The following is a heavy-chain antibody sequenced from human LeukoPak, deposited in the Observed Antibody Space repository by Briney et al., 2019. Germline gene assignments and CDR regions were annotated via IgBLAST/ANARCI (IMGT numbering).Heavy chain of an antibody. J-gene: IGHJ6*03. CDR1: GFTFSSYA. CDR3: ARDDYYGSGRSDYMDV. Sequence: GGSLRLSCAASGFTFSSYAMSWVRQAPGKGLEWVSAISGSGGSTYYADSVKGRFTISRDNSKNTLYLQMNSLRAEDTAVYYCARDDYYGSGRSDYMDVWGKGTTVTVSS. V-gene: IGHV3-23*01. D-gene: IGHD3-10*01. CDR2: ISGSGGST.